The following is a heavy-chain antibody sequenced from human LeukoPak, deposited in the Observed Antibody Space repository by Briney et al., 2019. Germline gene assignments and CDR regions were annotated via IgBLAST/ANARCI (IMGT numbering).Heavy chain of an antibody. J-gene: IGHJ5*02. Sequence: GRSLRLSCAASGFTFSSYGMHWVRQAPGKGLEWVAVISYDGSNKYCADSVKGRFTISRDNSKNTLYLQMNSLRAEDTAVYYCAKDRYSSSWYWFDPWGQGTLVTVSS. CDR3: AKDRYSSSWYWFDP. V-gene: IGHV3-30*18. CDR2: ISYDGSNK. D-gene: IGHD6-13*01. CDR1: GFTFSSYG.